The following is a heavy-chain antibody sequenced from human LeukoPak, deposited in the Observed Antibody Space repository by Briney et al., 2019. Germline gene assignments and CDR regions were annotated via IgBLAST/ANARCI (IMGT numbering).Heavy chain of an antibody. Sequence: PGGSLILSCAASGFTFDDYAMHWVRQAPGKGLEWVSGISRNSGSIGYADSVKGRFTISRDNAKNSLYLQMNSLRAEDTALYYCAKDIDGSGWYESAFDIWGQGTMVTVSS. D-gene: IGHD6-19*01. CDR3: AKDIDGSGWYESAFDI. CDR1: GFTFDDYA. J-gene: IGHJ3*02. V-gene: IGHV3-9*01. CDR2: ISRNSGSI.